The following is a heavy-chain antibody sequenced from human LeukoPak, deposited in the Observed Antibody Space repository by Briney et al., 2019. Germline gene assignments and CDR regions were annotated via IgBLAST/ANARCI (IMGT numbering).Heavy chain of an antibody. Sequence: PGGSLRLSCAASGFTFRNSVMSWVRQAPGKGLDWVSSITASGGSTYYADSVKGRFTVSRDNSKNTLYLQMNSLTVEDTAVYYCAPGSNWPGYFDYWGQGTLVTVSS. CDR2: ITASGGST. D-gene: IGHD1-26*01. CDR3: APGSNWPGYFDY. J-gene: IGHJ4*02. CDR1: GFTFRNSV. V-gene: IGHV3-23*01.